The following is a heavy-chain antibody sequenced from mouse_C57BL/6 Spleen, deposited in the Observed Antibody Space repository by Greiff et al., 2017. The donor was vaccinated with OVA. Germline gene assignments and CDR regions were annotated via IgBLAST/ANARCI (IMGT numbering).Heavy chain of an antibody. J-gene: IGHJ1*03. V-gene: IGHV2-2*01. CDR2: IWSGGST. CDR3: ARNMHFDV. CDR1: GFSLTSYG. Sequence: VKVEESGPGLVQPSQSLSITCTVSGFSLTSYGVHWVRQSPGKGLEWLGVIWSGGSTDYTAAFISRLSISKDNSKSQVFFKMNSLQADDTAIYYCARNMHFDVWGTGTTVTVSS.